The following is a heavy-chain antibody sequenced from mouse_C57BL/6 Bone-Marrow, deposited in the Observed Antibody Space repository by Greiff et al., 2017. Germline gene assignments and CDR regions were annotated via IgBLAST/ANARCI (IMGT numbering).Heavy chain of an antibody. Sequence: VQLQQSGPELVKPGASVKMSCKASGYTFTDYNMHWVKQSPGTSLEWIGYINPNNGGTSYNQKFKGKATLTVNKSSSTAYMELRSLTSEDSAVYYCARITTVVACYAMDNWGQGTSVTVSS. J-gene: IGHJ4*01. CDR2: INPNNGGT. CDR3: ARITTVVACYAMDN. V-gene: IGHV1-22*01. D-gene: IGHD1-1*01. CDR1: GYTFTDYN.